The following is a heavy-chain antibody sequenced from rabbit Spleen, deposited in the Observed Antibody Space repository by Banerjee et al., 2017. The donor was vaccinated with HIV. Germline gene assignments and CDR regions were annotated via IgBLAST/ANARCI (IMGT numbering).Heavy chain of an antibody. CDR1: GVSFSSSSY. CDR2: IEAGSSGFT. V-gene: IGHV1S40*01. Sequence: EESGGGLVKPGASLTLTCTASGVSFSSSSYMCWVRQAPGKGLEWIACIEAGSSGFTYFASWAKGRFTISKTSSTTVTLQMTSLTAADTATYFCARDLAGVIGWNFYLWGPGTLVTVS. CDR3: ARDLAGVIGWNFYL. J-gene: IGHJ4*01. D-gene: IGHD4-1*01.